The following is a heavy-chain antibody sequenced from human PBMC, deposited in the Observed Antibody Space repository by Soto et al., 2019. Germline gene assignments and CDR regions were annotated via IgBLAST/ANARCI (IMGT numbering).Heavy chain of an antibody. CDR3: ARHAPTMKHHQGLLDP. CDR1: GCSISGYH. Sequence: SETLSLTCTVSGCSISGYHWSWIRQRPGKGLEWIGYIYFSGSTSSNPSLKSRVTILVDTSKNQFSLKLTSVTAADTAVYYCARHAPTMKHHQGLLDPWGQGTLVTVSS. J-gene: IGHJ5*02. CDR2: IYFSGST. D-gene: IGHD3-22*01. V-gene: IGHV4-59*08.